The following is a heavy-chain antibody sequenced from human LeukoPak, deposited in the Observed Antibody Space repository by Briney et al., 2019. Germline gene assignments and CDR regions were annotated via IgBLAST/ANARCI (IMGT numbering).Heavy chain of an antibody. D-gene: IGHD1-26*01. V-gene: IGHV3-9*01. Sequence: PGGSLRLSCAASGFTFDDYAMHWVRQAPGEGLEWVSGISWNSGSIGYADSVKGRFTISRDNAKNSLYLQMNSLRADDTAVYYCVKDSPPRYSGSPPAYWGQGTLVTVSS. CDR3: VKDSPPRYSGSPPAY. CDR2: ISWNSGSI. J-gene: IGHJ4*02. CDR1: GFTFDDYA.